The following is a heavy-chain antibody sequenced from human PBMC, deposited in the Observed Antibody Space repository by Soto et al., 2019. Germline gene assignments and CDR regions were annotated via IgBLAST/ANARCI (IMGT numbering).Heavy chain of an antibody. CDR3: ASFRSSGYQN. J-gene: IGHJ4*02. Sequence: SETLSLTCTVSGVSIISYYWSWIRQPPGKGLEWIGSIYYSGSTYYNPSLKSRVTISVDTSKNQFSLKLSSVTAADTAVYYCASFRSSGYQNWGQGTLVTVSS. D-gene: IGHD3-22*01. CDR1: GVSIISYY. V-gene: IGHV4-59*05. CDR2: IYYSGST.